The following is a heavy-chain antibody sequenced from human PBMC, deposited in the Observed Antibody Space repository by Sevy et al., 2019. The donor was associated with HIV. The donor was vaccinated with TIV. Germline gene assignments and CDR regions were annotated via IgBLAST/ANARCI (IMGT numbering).Heavy chain of an antibody. CDR1: GFTFNDDW. Sequence: GGSLRLSCAASGFTFNDDWMSWVRQAPGKGREWVANIRQDGSEKYYVESVKVRFTISRDNAKNSLFLQMHSLRAEDTAVSDCASSRTTSFKSDWGQATLVTVSS. V-gene: IGHV3-7*01. CDR2: IRQDGSEK. CDR3: ASSRTTSFKSD. D-gene: IGHD2-2*01. J-gene: IGHJ4*02.